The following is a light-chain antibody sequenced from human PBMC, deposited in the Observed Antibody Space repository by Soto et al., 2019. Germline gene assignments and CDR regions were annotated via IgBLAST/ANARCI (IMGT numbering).Light chain of an antibody. Sequence: EIVLTQSPATLSVSPGERATLYCMASQSVSSSLAWYQQKPGQAPRLLIYGASTRATGIPARFSGSVSGTEFTLTISSLQSEDFAVYYCQQYNNWPPWTFGQGSKVAIK. CDR2: GAS. J-gene: IGKJ1*01. CDR1: QSVSSS. V-gene: IGKV3-15*01. CDR3: QQYNNWPPWT.